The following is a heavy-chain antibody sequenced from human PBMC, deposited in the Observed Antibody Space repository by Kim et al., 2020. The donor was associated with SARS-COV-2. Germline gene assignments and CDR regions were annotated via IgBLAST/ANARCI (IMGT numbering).Heavy chain of an antibody. CDR1: GFTFSSYA. J-gene: IGHJ4*02. D-gene: IGHD2-15*01. CDR3: ATAPNRGFPLFDY. CDR2: ISGSGGST. Sequence: GGSLRLSCAASGFTFSSYAMSWVRQAPGKGLEWVSAISGSGGSTYHADSVKGRFTISRDNSKNTLYLQMNSLRAEDTAVYYCATAPNRGFPLFDYWGQGTLVTVSS. V-gene: IGHV3-23*01.